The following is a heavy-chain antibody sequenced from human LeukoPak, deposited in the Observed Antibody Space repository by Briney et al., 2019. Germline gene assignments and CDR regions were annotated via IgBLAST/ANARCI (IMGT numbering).Heavy chain of an antibody. CDR2: IIPIFGTA. CDR1: GGTFSSYA. V-gene: IGHV1-69*05. Sequence: ASVKVSCKASGGTFSSYAISWVRQAPGQGLEWMGGIIPIFGTANYAQKFQGRVTITTDESTSTAYMALSSLRSEDTAVYYCARDLTTIAGGRFDPWGQGTLVTVSS. J-gene: IGHJ5*02. D-gene: IGHD4-17*01. CDR3: ARDLTTIAGGRFDP.